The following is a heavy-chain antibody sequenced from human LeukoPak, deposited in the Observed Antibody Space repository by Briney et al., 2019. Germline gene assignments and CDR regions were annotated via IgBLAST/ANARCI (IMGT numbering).Heavy chain of an antibody. Sequence: PSETLSLTCTVSGGSISSYYWSWIRQPPGKGLEWIGYIYYSGSTNYNPSLKSRVTISVDTSKNQFSLKLSSVTAADTAVYYCARRWNDSSGYYYVVGAFDIWGQGTMVTVSS. V-gene: IGHV4-59*08. D-gene: IGHD3-22*01. J-gene: IGHJ3*02. CDR1: GGSISSYY. CDR2: IYYSGST. CDR3: ARRWNDSSGYYYVVGAFDI.